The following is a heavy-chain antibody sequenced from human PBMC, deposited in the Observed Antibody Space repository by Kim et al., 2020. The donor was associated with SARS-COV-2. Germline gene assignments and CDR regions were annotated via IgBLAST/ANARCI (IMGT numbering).Heavy chain of an antibody. CDR1: GFTFSNAW. CDR3: TTVSYYGSGSYYTYGMDV. Sequence: GGSLRLSCAASGFTFSNAWMSWVRQAPGKGLEWVGRIKSKTDGGTTDYAAPVKGRFTISRDDSKNTLYLQMNSLKTEDTAVYYCTTVSYYGSGSYYTYGMDVWGQGTTVTVSS. D-gene: IGHD3-10*01. CDR2: IKSKTDGGTT. V-gene: IGHV3-15*01. J-gene: IGHJ6*02.